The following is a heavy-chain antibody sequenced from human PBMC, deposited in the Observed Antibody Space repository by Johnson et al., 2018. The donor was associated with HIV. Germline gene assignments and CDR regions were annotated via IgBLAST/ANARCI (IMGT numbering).Heavy chain of an antibody. CDR3: AKGDDYYDSSGYYRQGAFDI. D-gene: IGHD3-22*01. CDR2: IWYDGSNK. V-gene: IGHV3-33*06. J-gene: IGHJ3*02. CDR1: GFTFSSYG. Sequence: QVQLVESGGGVVQPGRSLRLSCAASGFTFSSYGMHWVRQAPGKGLEWVAVIWYDGSNKYSADSVKGRFTISRDNSKNTLYLQMNSLRVEDTAVYYCAKGDDYYDSSGYYRQGAFDIWGQGTMVTVS.